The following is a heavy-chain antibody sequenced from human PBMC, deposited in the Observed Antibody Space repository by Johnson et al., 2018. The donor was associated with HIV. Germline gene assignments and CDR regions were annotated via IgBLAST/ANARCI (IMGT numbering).Heavy chain of an antibody. CDR3: ARGGWGDAFDI. Sequence: VQLVESWGGLVQPGRSLRLSCAASGFTFDDYAMHWVRQAPGKGLEWVSGISSSGSTTYYADSVKGRFTISRDNAKNSLYLQMNSLRAEDTAVYYCARGGWGDAFDIWGQGTMVTVSS. D-gene: IGHD3-16*01. J-gene: IGHJ3*02. CDR2: ISSSGSTT. V-gene: IGHV3-48*03. CDR1: GFTFDDYA.